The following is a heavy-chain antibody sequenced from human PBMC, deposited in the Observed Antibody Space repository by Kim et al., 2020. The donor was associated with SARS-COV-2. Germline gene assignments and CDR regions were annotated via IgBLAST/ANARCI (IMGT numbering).Heavy chain of an antibody. V-gene: IGHV3-74*01. D-gene: IGHD2-15*01. CDR3: VRERRVAFDY. Sequence: TSDADSVKGQITISRDNAKNTLYLQMNSRRAGETAVYFCVRERRVAFDYLGQGTLVTVSS. J-gene: IGHJ4*02. CDR2: T.